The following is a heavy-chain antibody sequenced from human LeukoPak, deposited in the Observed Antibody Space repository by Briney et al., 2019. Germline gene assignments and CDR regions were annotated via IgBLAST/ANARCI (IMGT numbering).Heavy chain of an antibody. CDR3: AGYIVVVPAAVDYYMDV. Sequence: TLSLTCTVSGGSISSGGYYWSWIRQPPGKGLEWIGSIYYSGSTYYNPSLKSRVTISVDTSKYQFSLKLSSVTAADTAVYYCAGYIVVVPAAVDYYMDVWGKGTTVTVSS. J-gene: IGHJ6*03. CDR2: IYYSGST. CDR1: GGSISSGGYY. V-gene: IGHV4-30-2*03. D-gene: IGHD2-2*01.